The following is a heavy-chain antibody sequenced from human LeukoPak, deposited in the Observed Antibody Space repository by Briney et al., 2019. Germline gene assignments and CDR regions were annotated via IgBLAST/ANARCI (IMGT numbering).Heavy chain of an antibody. CDR1: GGTFSSYA. V-gene: IGHV1-69*13. CDR2: IIPIFGTA. CDR3: ARGRYYDFWSGPKNAFDI. D-gene: IGHD3-3*01. J-gene: IGHJ3*02. Sequence: SVKVSCKASGGTFSSYAISWVRQAPGQGLEWMGGIIPIFGTANYAQKFQGRVTITADESTRTAYMELSSLRAEDTAVYYCARGRYYDFWSGPKNAFDIWGQGTMVTVSS.